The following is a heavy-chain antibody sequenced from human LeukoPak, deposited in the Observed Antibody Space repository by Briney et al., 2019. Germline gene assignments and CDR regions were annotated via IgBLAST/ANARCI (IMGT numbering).Heavy chain of an antibody. CDR2: INPNSGGT. V-gene: IGHV1-2*02. D-gene: IGHD5-24*01. CDR1: GYTFTDSY. Sequence: GASVKVSCKASGYTFTDSYIHWVRQAPGQGLEWMGWINPNSGGTNYAQKFQDRVTMSRDTSTNTAYMELSRLKSDDTAVYYCARGGKRSSNPFDIWGQGTMVTVSS. J-gene: IGHJ3*02. CDR3: ARGGKRSSNPFDI.